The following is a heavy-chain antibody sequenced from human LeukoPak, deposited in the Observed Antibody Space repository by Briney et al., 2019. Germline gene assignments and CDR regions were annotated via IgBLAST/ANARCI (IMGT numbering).Heavy chain of an antibody. CDR1: GFTFSDYY. J-gene: IGHJ3*02. D-gene: IGHD2-2*02. V-gene: IGHV3-11*01. Sequence: GGSLRLSCAASGFTFSDYYMSWIRQAPGKGLGWVSYISSSGSTIYYADSVKGRFTISRDNAKNSLYLQMNSLRAEDTAVYYCARGLVVPAAILSDRFNASDIWGQGTMVTASS. CDR2: ISSSGSTI. CDR3: ARGLVVPAAILSDRFNASDI.